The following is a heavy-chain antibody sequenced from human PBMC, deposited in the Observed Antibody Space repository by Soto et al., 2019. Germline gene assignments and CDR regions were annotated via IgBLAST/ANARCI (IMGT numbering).Heavy chain of an antibody. Sequence: QVQLVQSGPEVKKPGASVKVSCKASGYTFTSYGISWVRQAPGQGLEWMGWISTYNGNTNYAQTLQGRVTMTADTYTSTVYMELRSLRSDDTAVYYCARDPTVTTISVGAFDIWGQGTMVTVSS. V-gene: IGHV1-18*01. CDR1: GYTFTSYG. J-gene: IGHJ3*02. D-gene: IGHD4-17*01. CDR3: ARDPTVTTISVGAFDI. CDR2: ISTYNGNT.